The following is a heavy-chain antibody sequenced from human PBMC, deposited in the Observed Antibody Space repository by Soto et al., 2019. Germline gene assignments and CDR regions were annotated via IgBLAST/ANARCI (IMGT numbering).Heavy chain of an antibody. Sequence: QVQLVQSGAEVKKPGASVKVSCKASGYTFTNNAIHWVRQAPGQRLEWMGWINIGNGNTKYPQKFQGRSTTTRDTSASTAYMELRSLRSEDTAVYYCARRRERYFDYWGQGTLVTVSS. CDR2: INIGNGNT. CDR3: ARRRERYFDY. V-gene: IGHV1-3*04. J-gene: IGHJ4*02. CDR1: GYTFTNNA.